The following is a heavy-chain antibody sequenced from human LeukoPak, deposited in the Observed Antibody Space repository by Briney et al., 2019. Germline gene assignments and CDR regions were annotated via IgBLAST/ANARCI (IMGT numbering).Heavy chain of an antibody. CDR1: GFTFSSYA. J-gene: IGHJ6*02. D-gene: IGHD3-9*01. Sequence: GGSLRLSCAASGFTFSSYAMHWVRQAPGKGLEWVAVISYDGSNKYYADSVKGRFTISRDNSKNTLYLQMNSLRAEDTAVYYCARARYDILTGSPGYYYGMDVWGQGTTVTVSS. CDR3: ARARYDILTGSPGYYYGMDV. V-gene: IGHV3-30-3*01. CDR2: ISYDGSNK.